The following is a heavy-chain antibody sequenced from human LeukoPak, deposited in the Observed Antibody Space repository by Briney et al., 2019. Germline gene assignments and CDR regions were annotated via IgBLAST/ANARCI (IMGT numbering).Heavy chain of an antibody. CDR1: GFTFSNYG. D-gene: IGHD6-13*01. Sequence: GGSLRLPCAASGFTFSNYGMHWVRQAPGKGLEWVAVISYDGSNKYYADSVKGRFTISRDNFKNTLYLQMNSLRAEDTAVYFCAKTCSSSRYYFDYWGQGTLVTVSS. J-gene: IGHJ4*02. V-gene: IGHV3-30*18. CDR2: ISYDGSNK. CDR3: AKTCSSSRYYFDY.